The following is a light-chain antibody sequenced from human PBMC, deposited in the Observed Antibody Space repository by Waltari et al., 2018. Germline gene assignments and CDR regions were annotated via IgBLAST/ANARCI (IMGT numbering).Light chain of an antibody. CDR3: QQRSNWPPP. CDR2: DAS. J-gene: IGKJ3*01. Sequence: PGERATLSCRASQSVSSYLAWYQQKPGQAPRLLIYDASNRATGIPARFSGSGSGTDFTLIISSLEPEDFAVYYCQQRSNWPPPFGPGTKVDIK. CDR1: QSVSSY. V-gene: IGKV3-11*01.